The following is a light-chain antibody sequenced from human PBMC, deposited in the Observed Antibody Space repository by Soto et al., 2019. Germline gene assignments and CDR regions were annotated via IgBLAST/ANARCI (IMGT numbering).Light chain of an antibody. CDR3: GTWDSSLSAYV. Sequence: QSVLTQPPSVSGSPGQSVTISCTGTSTDFVSYNRVSWYQQPPGTAPKLMIYEVSKRPSGVPDRFSGSKSGNTASLTISGLQAADEADYYCGTWDSSLSAYVFGTGTKLTVL. V-gene: IGLV2-18*02. J-gene: IGLJ1*01. CDR2: EVS. CDR1: STDFVSYNR.